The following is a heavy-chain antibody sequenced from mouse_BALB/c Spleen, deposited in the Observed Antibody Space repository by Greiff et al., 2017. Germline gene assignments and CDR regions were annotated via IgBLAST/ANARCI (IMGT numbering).Heavy chain of an antibody. J-gene: IGHJ4*01. V-gene: IGHV1-87*01. Sequence: QVQLQQSGAELARPGASVKLSCKASGYTFTSYWMQWVKQRPGQGLEWIGAIYPGDGDTRYTQKFKGKATLTADKSSSTAYMQLSSLASEDSAVYYCARGYDAMDYWGQGTSVTVSS. CDR2: IYPGDGDT. CDR3: ARGYDAMDY. CDR1: GYTFTSYW.